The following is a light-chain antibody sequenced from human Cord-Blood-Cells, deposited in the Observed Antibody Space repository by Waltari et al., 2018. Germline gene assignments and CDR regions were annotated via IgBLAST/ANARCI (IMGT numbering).Light chain of an antibody. CDR1: QSVSSY. J-gene: IGKJ2*01. CDR3: QQRSNWLYT. Sequence: EIVLPQSPATLSLSPGERATLSCRASQSVSSYLGWYQQTPGQAPRLLIDDASNMATGIPARFSGSVSGTDCTLTISSLEPEDFAVYYCQQRSNWLYTFGQGTKLEIK. V-gene: IGKV3-11*01. CDR2: DAS.